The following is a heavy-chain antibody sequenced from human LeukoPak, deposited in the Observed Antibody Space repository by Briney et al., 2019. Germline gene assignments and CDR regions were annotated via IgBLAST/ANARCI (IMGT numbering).Heavy chain of an antibody. CDR2: IYYSGST. D-gene: IGHD3-10*01. CDR3: ASSRPSGDFDC. Sequence: SETLSLTCTVSGGSISSYYWSWIRQPPGKGLEWIGYIYYSGSTNYNPSLKSRVTISVDTSKNQFSLKLSSVTAADTAVYYCASSRPSGDFDCWGQGTLVTVSS. J-gene: IGHJ4*02. V-gene: IGHV4-59*01. CDR1: GGSISSYY.